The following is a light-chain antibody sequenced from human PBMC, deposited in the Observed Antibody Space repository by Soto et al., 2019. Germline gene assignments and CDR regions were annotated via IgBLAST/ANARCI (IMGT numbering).Light chain of an antibody. Sequence: DIVMTQFPDSLAVSLGERATIKCRSSQSVLYNSNNKNYLAWYQQKPGQPPKLLIYWASTRDSGVPDRFSGSGSGTDFTLTISSLQAEDVAVYYCQQYYSSPLTFGGGTKAGIK. CDR2: WAS. CDR3: QQYYSSPLT. J-gene: IGKJ4*01. CDR1: QSVLYNSNNKNY. V-gene: IGKV4-1*01.